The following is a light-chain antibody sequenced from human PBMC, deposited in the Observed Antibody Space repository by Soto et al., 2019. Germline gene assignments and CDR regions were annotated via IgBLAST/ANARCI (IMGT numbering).Light chain of an antibody. CDR3: SSFTSTSTVV. V-gene: IGLV2-14*03. CDR2: DDT. Sequence: QSALTQPASVSGSPGQSITISCTGTSSDVGGYNYVSWYQQHPDTAPKLIIFDDTNRPSGISPRFSGSKSGNTASLTISGLQAEDEADYYCSSFTSTSTVVFGGGTQLTVL. J-gene: IGLJ7*01. CDR1: SSDVGGYNY.